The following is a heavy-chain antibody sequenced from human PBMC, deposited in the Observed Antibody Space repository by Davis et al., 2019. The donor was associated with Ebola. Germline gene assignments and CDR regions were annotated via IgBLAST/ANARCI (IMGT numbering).Heavy chain of an antibody. CDR3: ARVPILWFGELLYYYYGMDV. CDR2: ISFDGRNA. CDR1: GLTFSRYG. D-gene: IGHD3-10*01. Sequence: GESLKISCVASGLTFSRYGMHWVRQTPGKGLEWVAFISFDGRNAYYTDSVKGRFTISRDNAKNSLYLQMNSLRAEDTAVYYCARVPILWFGELLYYYYGMDVWGQGTTVTVSS. J-gene: IGHJ6*02. V-gene: IGHV3-33*08.